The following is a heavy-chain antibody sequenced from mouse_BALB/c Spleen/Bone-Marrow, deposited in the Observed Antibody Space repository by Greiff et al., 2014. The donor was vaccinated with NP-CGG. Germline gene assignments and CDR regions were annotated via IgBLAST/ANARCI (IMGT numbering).Heavy chain of an antibody. V-gene: IGHV5-6-5*01. D-gene: IGHD2-10*02. Sequence: EVQGVESGGGLVKPGGSLKLSCAASGFSFRSYAMSWVRQTPERRLEWVASIISGGNTYYPDSVKGRFTISRDNARTTIYLQMSSLTSEDTAMYYCARGPSYGNYLYYALDYWGQGTSVTVSS. CDR1: GFSFRSYA. J-gene: IGHJ4*01. CDR2: IISGGNT. CDR3: ARGPSYGNYLYYALDY.